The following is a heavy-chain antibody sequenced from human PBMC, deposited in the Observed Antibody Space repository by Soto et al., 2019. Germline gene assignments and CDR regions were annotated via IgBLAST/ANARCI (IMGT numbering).Heavy chain of an antibody. J-gene: IGHJ5*02. V-gene: IGHV3-30-3*01. CDR1: GFTFSSYA. CDR2: ISYDGSNK. CDR3: ARARLMYSSGWYVPWFDP. Sequence: QVQLVESGGGVVQPGRSLRLSCAASGFTFSSYAMHWVRQAPGKGLEWVAVISYDGSNKYYPDSVKGRFTISRDNSKNTLYLQMNSLRAEDTAVYYCARARLMYSSGWYVPWFDPWGQGTLVTVSS. D-gene: IGHD6-19*01.